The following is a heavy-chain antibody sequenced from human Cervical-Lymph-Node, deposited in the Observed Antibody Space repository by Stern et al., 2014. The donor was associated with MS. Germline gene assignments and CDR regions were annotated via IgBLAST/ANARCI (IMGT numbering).Heavy chain of an antibody. J-gene: IGHJ4*02. CDR2: INWNSGTI. Sequence: QLVESGGGLVQPGRSLRLSCAASGFTFDDYAMPWVRPAPGKGLEWVSGINWNSGTIGYADSVKGRFTISRDNAKNSLYLQMNSLRAEDTALYYCARVVAGIAVSGSYFDYWGQGTLVTVSS. V-gene: IGHV3-9*01. D-gene: IGHD6-19*01. CDR3: ARVVAGIAVSGSYFDY. CDR1: GFTFDDYA.